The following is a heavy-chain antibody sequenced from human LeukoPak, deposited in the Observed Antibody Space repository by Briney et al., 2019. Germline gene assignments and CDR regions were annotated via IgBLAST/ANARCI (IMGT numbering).Heavy chain of an antibody. V-gene: IGHV3-23*01. D-gene: IGHD2-15*01. J-gene: IGHJ4*02. CDR1: GFTFSDRA. CDR2: ISGNGGST. Sequence: GGSLRLSCAASGFTFSDRAITWVRQAPGKGLECASVISGNGGSTYHADSVRGRFTISRDNSKNTLYLQMNSLRAEDTAVYYCARLNGRYCSGGSCYVDYWGQGTLVTVSS. CDR3: ARLNGRYCSGGSCYVDY.